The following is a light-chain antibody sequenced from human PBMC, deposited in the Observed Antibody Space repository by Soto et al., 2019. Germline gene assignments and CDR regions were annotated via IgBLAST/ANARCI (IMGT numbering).Light chain of an antibody. J-gene: IGKJ3*01. CDR3: QQSYSTPFT. Sequence: DIQMTQSPSSLSASVGDRVTITCRASQSISSYLNWYQQKPGKAPKLLIYAAPSLQSGVPSRFSGSGSGTDFTRTISSLQPEDFATYYCQQSYSTPFTFCPGTKVDIK. V-gene: IGKV1-39*01. CDR2: AAP. CDR1: QSISSY.